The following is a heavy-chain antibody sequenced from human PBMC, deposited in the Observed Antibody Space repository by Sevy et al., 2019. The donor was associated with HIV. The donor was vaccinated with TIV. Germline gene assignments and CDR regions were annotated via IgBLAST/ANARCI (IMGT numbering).Heavy chain of an antibody. V-gene: IGHV4-39*01. Sequence: SETLSLTCGVSGDSINSNDYYWGWIRQPPGKGLEWIGTIYYSGSTYYNPSLKSRVTISVDTSKNQFSLKLTSVTAADTALHYCARHLPLAYYEILTPDSRPFDNWGQGTLVTVSS. CDR3: ARHLPLAYYEILTPDSRPFDN. CDR1: GDSINSNDYY. CDR2: IYYSGST. J-gene: IGHJ4*02. D-gene: IGHD3-9*01.